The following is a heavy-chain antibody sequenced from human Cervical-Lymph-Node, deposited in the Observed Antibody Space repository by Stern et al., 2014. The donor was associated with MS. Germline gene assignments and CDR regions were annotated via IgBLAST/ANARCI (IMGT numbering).Heavy chain of an antibody. Sequence: VQLVQSGGGLVQPGGSLRLSCAASGLTFSSYALSWVRQAPGKGLEWGSTITVSGGSTYSADSVKGRFTISRDNSKNTLYLHMSSLRAEDTAVYYCASNPVNSFGFVYRYFDYWGQGTLVTVSS. CDR2: ITVSGGST. CDR3: ASNPVNSFGFVYRYFDY. CDR1: GLTFSSYA. V-gene: IGHV3-23*04. D-gene: IGHD5-18*01. J-gene: IGHJ4*02.